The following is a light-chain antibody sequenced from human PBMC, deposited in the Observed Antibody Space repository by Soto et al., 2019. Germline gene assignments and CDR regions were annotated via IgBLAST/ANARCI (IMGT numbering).Light chain of an antibody. CDR1: QGISNY. V-gene: IGKV1-27*01. Sequence: DIQMTQSPSSLSASVGDRVTITCRASQGISNYLAWYQQKPGKVPKLLIYAASTLQSGVPSRFSGSASVTDFTLPSSCLQPEDVSSYYCQKYNSAPYTFGQGTKLELK. CDR3: QKYNSAPYT. J-gene: IGKJ2*01. CDR2: AAS.